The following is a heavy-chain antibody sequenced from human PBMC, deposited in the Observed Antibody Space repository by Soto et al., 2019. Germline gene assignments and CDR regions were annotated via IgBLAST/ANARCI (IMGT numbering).Heavy chain of an antibody. J-gene: IGHJ4*02. V-gene: IGHV3-23*01. CDR3: AKVLSSGSYSGALEY. Sequence: PAGSLRLSCVASGFSITSFAMSWVRQAPGKGLEWASAISASGGSTYADSVKGRFTISRDNSKNTLYLQMNSLRVEDTAVYYCAKVLSSGSYSGALEYWGQGALVTVSS. CDR1: GFSITSFA. D-gene: IGHD1-26*01. CDR2: ISASGGST.